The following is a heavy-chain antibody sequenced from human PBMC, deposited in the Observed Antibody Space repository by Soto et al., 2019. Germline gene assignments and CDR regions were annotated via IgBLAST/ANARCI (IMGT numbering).Heavy chain of an antibody. D-gene: IGHD5-12*01. V-gene: IGHV4-4*02. Sequence: QVQLQESGPGLVKPSGTLSLTCAVSGGSISSSNWWSWVRQPPGKGLEWIGEIYHSGSTNYNPSLKSRVTLSVDQSKNQYSLKLSSVTAADTAVYYCARDRPERWLHPGYYYYGMDVWGQGTTVTVSS. J-gene: IGHJ6*02. CDR3: ARDRPERWLHPGYYYYGMDV. CDR1: GGSISSSNW. CDR2: IYHSGST.